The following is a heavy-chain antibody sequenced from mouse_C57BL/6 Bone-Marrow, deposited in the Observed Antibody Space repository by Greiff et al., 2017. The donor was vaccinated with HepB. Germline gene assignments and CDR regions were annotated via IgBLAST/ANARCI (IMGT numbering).Heavy chain of an antibody. V-gene: IGHV14-4*01. CDR2: IDPENGDT. CDR3: TTPPPYDGSSYWYFDV. CDR1: GFNIKDDY. Sequence: EVQLVESGAELVRPGASVKLSCTASGFNIKDDYMHWVKQRPEQGLEWIGWIDPENGDTEYASKFQGKATITADTSSNTAYLQLSSLTSEDTAVDYCTTPPPYDGSSYWYFDVWGTGTTVTVSS. D-gene: IGHD1-1*01. J-gene: IGHJ1*03.